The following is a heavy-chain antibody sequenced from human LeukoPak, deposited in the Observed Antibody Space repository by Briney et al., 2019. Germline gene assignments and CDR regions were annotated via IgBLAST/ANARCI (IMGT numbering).Heavy chain of an antibody. D-gene: IGHD2-21*02. CDR2: IIPIFRTA. Sequence: ASVTVSFKASGGTFSSYAISWVRQAPGQGLEWMGGIIPIFRTANYAQKFQGRVTITADESTSTAYMELSSLRSEDTAVYYCARDLAYCGGDCRAYYYYYGVDVWGQGTTVTVSS. V-gene: IGHV1-69*13. CDR1: GGTFSSYA. CDR3: ARDLAYCGGDCRAYYYYYGVDV. J-gene: IGHJ6*02.